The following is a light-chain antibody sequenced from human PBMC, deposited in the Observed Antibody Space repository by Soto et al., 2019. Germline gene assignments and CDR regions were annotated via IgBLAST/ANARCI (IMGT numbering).Light chain of an antibody. CDR1: QSISSG. V-gene: IGKV1-5*03. CDR2: KAS. CDR3: QQYNSYPYT. Sequence: DIRMTQSPSTLSASEGDRVTITCRASQSISSGLAWYQQKPGKAPKVLIYKASSLESGVPSRFSGSGSGTEFTLTISSLQPDDLAAYYCQQYNSYPYTFGQGTKLEIK. J-gene: IGKJ2*01.